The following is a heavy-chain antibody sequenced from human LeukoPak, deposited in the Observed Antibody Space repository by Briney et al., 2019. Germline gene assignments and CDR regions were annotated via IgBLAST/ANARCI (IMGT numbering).Heavy chain of an antibody. V-gene: IGHV1-69*13. CDR2: IIPIFGTA. Sequence: SVKVSRKASGGTFSSYAISWVRQAPGQGLEWMGGIIPIFGTANYAQKFQGRVTITADESTSTAYMELSSLRSEDTAVYYCARLRIAAAHFDYWGQGTLVTVSS. D-gene: IGHD6-13*01. CDR3: ARLRIAAAHFDY. J-gene: IGHJ4*02. CDR1: GGTFSSYA.